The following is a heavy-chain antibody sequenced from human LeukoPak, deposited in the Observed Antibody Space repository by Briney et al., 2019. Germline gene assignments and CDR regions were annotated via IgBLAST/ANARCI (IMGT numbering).Heavy chain of an antibody. J-gene: IGHJ4*02. CDR2: INPNSGGT. D-gene: IGHD1-26*01. Sequence: ASVKVSCKASGYTFTGYYMHWVRQAPGQGLEWMGWINPNSGGTNYAQKFQGRVTMTTDTSTSTAYMELRSLRSDDTAVYYCARTLLGATMNYWGQGTLVTVSS. CDR3: ARTLLGATMNY. CDR1: GYTFTGYY. V-gene: IGHV1-2*02.